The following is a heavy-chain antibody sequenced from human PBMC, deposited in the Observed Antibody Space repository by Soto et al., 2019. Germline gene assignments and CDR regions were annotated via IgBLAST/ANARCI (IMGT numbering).Heavy chain of an antibody. CDR1: GGNFREYA. J-gene: IGHJ4*01. D-gene: IGHD5-18*01. CDR2: IISMFGTP. CDR3: VRDSTAMIVSSFDY. V-gene: IGHV1-69*13. Sequence: SVKVSCKVSGGNFREYAVSWVRQAPGQGLEWMGGIISMFGTPNYAQKFQERITIIADEGTSTVYMELSSLTSEDTAVYYCVRDSTAMIVSSFDYWGQGTLVTVSS.